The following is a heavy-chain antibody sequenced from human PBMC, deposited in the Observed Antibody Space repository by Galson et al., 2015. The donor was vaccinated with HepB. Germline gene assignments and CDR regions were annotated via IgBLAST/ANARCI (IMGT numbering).Heavy chain of an antibody. CDR3: ASSSTYYYGSGSFDY. V-gene: IGHV3-66*01. D-gene: IGHD3-10*01. CDR1: GFTVSSNY. CDR2: IYSGGST. Sequence: SLRLSCAASGFTVSSNYMSWVRQAPGKGLEWVSVIYSGGSTYYADSVKGRFTISRDNSKNTLYLQMNSLRAEDTAVYYCASSSTYYYGSGSFDYWGQGTLVTVSS. J-gene: IGHJ4*02.